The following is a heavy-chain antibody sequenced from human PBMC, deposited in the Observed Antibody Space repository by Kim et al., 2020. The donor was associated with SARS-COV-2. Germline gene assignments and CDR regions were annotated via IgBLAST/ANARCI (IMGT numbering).Heavy chain of an antibody. J-gene: IGHJ4*02. CDR3: ARGRITIFGVVTEFDY. Sequence: SLQIRVTISVDTSTNPFSLKLSSVTAADTAVYYCARGRITIFGVVTEFDYWGQGTLVTVSS. D-gene: IGHD3-3*01. V-gene: IGHV4-31*02.